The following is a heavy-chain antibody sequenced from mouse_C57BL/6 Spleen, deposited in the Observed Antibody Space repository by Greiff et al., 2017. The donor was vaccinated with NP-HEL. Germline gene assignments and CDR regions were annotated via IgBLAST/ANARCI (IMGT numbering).Heavy chain of an antibody. V-gene: IGHV1-22*01. D-gene: IGHD1-1*01. Sequence: EVQLHQSGPELVKPGASVKMSCKASGYTFTDYNMHWVKQSHGKSLEWIGYINPNNGGTSYNQKFKGKATLTVNKSSSTAYMELRSLTSEDSAVYYCARSYYGWYFDVWGTGTTVTVSS. CDR3: ARSYYGWYFDV. J-gene: IGHJ1*03. CDR1: GYTFTDYN. CDR2: INPNNGGT.